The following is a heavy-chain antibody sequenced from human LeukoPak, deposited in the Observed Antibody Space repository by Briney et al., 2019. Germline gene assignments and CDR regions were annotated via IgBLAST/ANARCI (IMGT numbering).Heavy chain of an antibody. CDR2: INHSGST. V-gene: IGHV4-34*01. Sequence: PSETLSLTCAVYGGSFSGYYWSWIRQPPGKGLEWIGEINHSGSTNYNPSLKSRVTISVDTSKNQFSLKLSSVTAADTAVYYCARCPRWIQLWPHGFDYWGQETLVTVSS. J-gene: IGHJ4*02. CDR1: GGSFSGYY. CDR3: ARCPRWIQLWPHGFDY. D-gene: IGHD5-18*01.